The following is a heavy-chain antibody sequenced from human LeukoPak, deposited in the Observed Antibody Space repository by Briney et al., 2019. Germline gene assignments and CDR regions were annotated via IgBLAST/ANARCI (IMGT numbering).Heavy chain of an antibody. Sequence: GGSLRLSCAASGFTVSSNYMSWVRQAPGKGLEWVSVIYSGGSTYYADSVKGRFTISRDNSKNTLYLQMNSLRAEDTAVYYCASSPKLWYYFDYWGQGTLVTVSS. CDR1: GFTVSSNY. D-gene: IGHD2/OR15-2a*01. CDR3: ASSPKLWYYFDY. V-gene: IGHV3-66*01. CDR2: IYSGGST. J-gene: IGHJ4*02.